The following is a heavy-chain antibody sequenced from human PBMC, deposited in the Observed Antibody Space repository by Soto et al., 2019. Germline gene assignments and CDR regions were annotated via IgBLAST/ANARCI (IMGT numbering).Heavy chain of an antibody. CDR3: AHILGIGGYYEGFDY. CDR1: GFSLSTSSGVG. V-gene: IGHV2-5*01. Sequence: QITLKESGPTLVKPTQTLTLTCTFSGFSLSTSSGVGVGWIRQPPGKALVWLAFIYWNDEKRYSPSLKSRLTVTKDTSKNQVVLIETKLYPVDTATYYCAHILGIGGYYEGFDYWGKGAMVTVSS. CDR2: IYWNDEK. D-gene: IGHD1-26*01. J-gene: IGHJ4*02.